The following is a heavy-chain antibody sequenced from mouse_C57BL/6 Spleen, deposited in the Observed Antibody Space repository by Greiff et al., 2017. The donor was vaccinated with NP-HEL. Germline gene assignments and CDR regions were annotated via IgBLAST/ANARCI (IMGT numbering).Heavy chain of an antibody. CDR3: AREDMGLRGYFDV. CDR2: ISDGGSYT. D-gene: IGHD2-4*01. V-gene: IGHV5-4*01. J-gene: IGHJ1*03. CDR1: GFTFSSYA. Sequence: EVKLQESGGGLVKPGGSLKLSCAASGFTFSSYAMSWVRQTPEKRLEWVATISDGGSYTYYPDNVKGRFTISRDNAKNNLYLQMSHLKSEDTAMYYCAREDMGLRGYFDVWGTGTTVTVSS.